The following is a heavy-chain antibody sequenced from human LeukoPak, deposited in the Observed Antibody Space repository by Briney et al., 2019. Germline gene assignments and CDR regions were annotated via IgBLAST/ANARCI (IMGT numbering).Heavy chain of an antibody. J-gene: IGHJ6*02. CDR1: GFTFSSYA. Sequence: GGFLRLSCAASGFTFSSYAMSWVRQAPGKGLEWVSAISGGGGGTFYADSVKGRFTISRDNSKNTLYLQMNSLSAEDTAVYYCAKDLGGKPYYYYGMDVWGQGTTVTVSS. V-gene: IGHV3-23*01. CDR2: ISGGGGGT. CDR3: AKDLGGKPYYYYGMDV.